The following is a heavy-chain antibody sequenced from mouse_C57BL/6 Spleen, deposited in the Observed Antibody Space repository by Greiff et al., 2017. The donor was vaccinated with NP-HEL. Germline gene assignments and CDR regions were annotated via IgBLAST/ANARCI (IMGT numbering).Heavy chain of an antibody. CDR2: ISSGSSTI. J-gene: IGHJ1*03. CDR1: GFTFSDYG. D-gene: IGHD1-1*01. CDR3: ARSPYYYGSSWYFDV. V-gene: IGHV5-17*01. Sequence: EVKVVESGGGLVKPGGSLKLSCAASGFTFSDYGMHWVRQAPEKGLEWVAYISSGSSTIYYADTVKGRFTISRDNAKNTLFLQMTSLRSEDTAMYYCARSPYYYGSSWYFDVWGTGTTVTVSS.